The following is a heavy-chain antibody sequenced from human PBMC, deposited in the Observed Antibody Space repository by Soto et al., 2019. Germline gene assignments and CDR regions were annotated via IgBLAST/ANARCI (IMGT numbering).Heavy chain of an antibody. Sequence: GGSLRLSCAASGFTFSSYGMHWVRQAPGKGLEWVAVISYDGSNKYYADSVKGRFTISRDNSKNTLYLQMNSLRAEDTAVYYCAKDAVIGMIALYYFDYWGQGTLVTVSS. D-gene: IGHD3-22*01. CDR2: ISYDGSNK. CDR1: GFTFSSYG. J-gene: IGHJ4*02. V-gene: IGHV3-30*18. CDR3: AKDAVIGMIALYYFDY.